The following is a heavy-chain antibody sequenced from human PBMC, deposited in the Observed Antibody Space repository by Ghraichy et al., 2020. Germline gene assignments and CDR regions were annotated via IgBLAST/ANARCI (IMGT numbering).Heavy chain of an antibody. CDR2: ISTYNGHT. V-gene: IGHV1-18*01. CDR3: ARGTFSRQALIY. CDR1: GYIFLNHN. Sequence: ASVKVSCQTSGYIFLNHNISWVRQAPGQRPEWLGWISTYNGHTNYTQSLQGRVTMTADTSTTTAYLELRSLKSDDTAVYYCARGTFSRQALIYWGQGTLLTVSS. D-gene: IGHD2-8*01. J-gene: IGHJ4*02.